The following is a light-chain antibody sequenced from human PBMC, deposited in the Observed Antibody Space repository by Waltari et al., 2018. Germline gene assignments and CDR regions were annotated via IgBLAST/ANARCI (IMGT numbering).Light chain of an antibody. Sequence: QSALTQPASVSGSPRQSITISCTGTNSDIGGYSYVSWYQHHSSKAPKLMIFGVSYRPSGVSNRFSGSTSGHTASLTISGLQAEDEADYYCSSFTSSGTWVFGGGTRVTVL. CDR3: SSFTSSGTWV. CDR1: NSDIGGYSY. CDR2: GVS. J-gene: IGLJ3*02. V-gene: IGLV2-14*03.